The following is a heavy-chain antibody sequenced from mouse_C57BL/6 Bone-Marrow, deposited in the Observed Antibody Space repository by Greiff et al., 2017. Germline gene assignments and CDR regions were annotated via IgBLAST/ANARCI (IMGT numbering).Heavy chain of an antibody. V-gene: IGHV1-26*01. Sequence: EVQLQQSGPELVKPGASVKISCKASGYTFTDYYMNWVKQSHGKSLEWIGDINPNNGGTSYNQKFKGKATLTVDKSSSTAYMELRSLTSEDSAVYYGAVGESYYSNYGAMDYWGQGTSVTVSS. D-gene: IGHD2-5*01. CDR3: AVGESYYSNYGAMDY. CDR1: GYTFTDYY. CDR2: INPNNGGT. J-gene: IGHJ4*01.